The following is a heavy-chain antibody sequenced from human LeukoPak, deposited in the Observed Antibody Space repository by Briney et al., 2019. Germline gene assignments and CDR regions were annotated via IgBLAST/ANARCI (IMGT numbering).Heavy chain of an antibody. CDR3: ARGSSAYGDYGGY. Sequence: PGGSLRLSCAASGFTFSSYSMNWVRQAPGKGLEWVSYISSSSSTIYYADSVKGRFTISRDNAKNSLYLQMNSLRAEDTAVYYCARGSSAYGDYGGYWGQGTLVTVSS. CDR1: GFTFSSYS. J-gene: IGHJ4*02. V-gene: IGHV3-48*04. D-gene: IGHD4-17*01. CDR2: ISSSSSTI.